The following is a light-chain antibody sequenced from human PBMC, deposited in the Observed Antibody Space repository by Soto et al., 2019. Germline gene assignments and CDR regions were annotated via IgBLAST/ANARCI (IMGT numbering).Light chain of an antibody. CDR1: SSDIGGYNY. J-gene: IGLJ2*01. CDR2: DVS. Sequence: QSALTQPASVSGSPGQSITISCTGTSSDIGGYNYVSWYQQHPGKAPQLMIYDVSNRPSGLSNRFSGSKSGNTASLTISGLQAEDAADYYCSSYTTNSTVVFGGGTKLTVL. CDR3: SSYTTNSTVV. V-gene: IGLV2-14*03.